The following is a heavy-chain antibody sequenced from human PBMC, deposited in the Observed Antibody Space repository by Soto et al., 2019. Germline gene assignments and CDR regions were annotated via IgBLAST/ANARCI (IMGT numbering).Heavy chain of an antibody. D-gene: IGHD1-26*01. CDR3: ETATREFSYGFPGSYFDY. CDR1: GYTLTELS. Sequence: RASVKVSCKVSGYTLTELSMHWVRQAPGKGLEGMGGFDPEDGETIYAQKFQGRVTMTEDTSTDTAYMELSSLRFEDTAVYYCETATREFSYGFPGSYFDYWGQGTLVTVSS. V-gene: IGHV1-24*01. J-gene: IGHJ4*02. CDR2: FDPEDGET.